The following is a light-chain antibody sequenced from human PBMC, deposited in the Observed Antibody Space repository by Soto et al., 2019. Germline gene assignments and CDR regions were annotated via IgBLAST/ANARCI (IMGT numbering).Light chain of an antibody. J-gene: IGKJ1*01. CDR2: GAS. CDR3: QQYSKWPWT. Sequence: EIVMTQSPAALSVSPGERATLSCRASQSVSSDLAWYQQKPGQAPRLLIYGASTRATGIAAKFSGSGSGTEFTLTISSLPSEDFALYYCQQYSKWPWTFGQGTKVEIK. CDR1: QSVSSD. V-gene: IGKV3-15*01.